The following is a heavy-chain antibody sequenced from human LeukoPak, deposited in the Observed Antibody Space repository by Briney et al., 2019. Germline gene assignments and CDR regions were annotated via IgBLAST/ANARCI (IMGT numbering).Heavy chain of an antibody. Sequence: GGSLRLSCAASGFTFSSYSMNWVRPAPGKGLEWVSAISSSSTYIYYADSTKGRFTVSRDNAKNSLYLQMNSLRAEDTAVYYCATTSIAAAVPGCFDYWGQGTLVTVFS. J-gene: IGHJ4*02. V-gene: IGHV3-21*01. CDR3: ATTSIAAAVPGCFDY. CDR2: ISSSSTYI. D-gene: IGHD6-13*01. CDR1: GFTFSSYS.